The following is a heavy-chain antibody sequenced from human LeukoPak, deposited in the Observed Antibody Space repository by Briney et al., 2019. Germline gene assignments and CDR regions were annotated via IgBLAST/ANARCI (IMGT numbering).Heavy chain of an antibody. V-gene: IGHV4-31*03. D-gene: IGHD5-18*01. Sequence: SQTLSLTCTVSGGSISSGGYYWSWLRQHPGKGLEWIGYIYYSGSTYYNPSLKSRVTISVDTSKNQFSLKLSSVTAADTAVYYCARVRYSYGPLDYWGQGTLVTVSS. CDR1: GGSISSGGYY. CDR3: ARVRYSYGPLDY. CDR2: IYYSGST. J-gene: IGHJ4*02.